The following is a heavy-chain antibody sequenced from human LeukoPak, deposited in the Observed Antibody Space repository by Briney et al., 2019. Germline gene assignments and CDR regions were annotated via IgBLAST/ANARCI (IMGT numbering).Heavy chain of an antibody. V-gene: IGHV3-74*01. CDR2: INSDGSST. J-gene: IGHJ4*02. CDR3: AKVRGYSYGYFDY. Sequence: PGGSLRLSCAASGFTFSSYWMHWVRQAPGKGLVWVSCINSDGSSTSYADSVKGRFTISRDNAKNSLYLQMNSLRAEDTALYYCAKVRGYSYGYFDYWGQGTLVTVSS. CDR1: GFTFSSYW. D-gene: IGHD5-18*01.